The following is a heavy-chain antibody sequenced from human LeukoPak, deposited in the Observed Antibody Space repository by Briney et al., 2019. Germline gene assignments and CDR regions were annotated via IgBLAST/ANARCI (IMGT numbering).Heavy chain of an antibody. V-gene: IGHV3-53*01. Sequence: GGSLRLSCAASGFTVSSSYMSWVRQAPGKGLEWVSVIHSGGNPYYADSVKGRFTISRDNSKNTLYLQMNSLRAEDTAVYYCTRDLNSGGSCWGQGTLVTVSS. CDR2: IHSGGNP. CDR1: GFTVSSSY. CDR3: TRDLNSGGSC. J-gene: IGHJ4*02. D-gene: IGHD2-15*01.